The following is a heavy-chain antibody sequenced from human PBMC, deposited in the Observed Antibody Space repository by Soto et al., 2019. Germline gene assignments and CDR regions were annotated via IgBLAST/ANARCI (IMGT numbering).Heavy chain of an antibody. CDR2: IYATGTT. V-gene: IGHV4-4*07. Sequence: SETLSLTCTVSGASISGYYWSWTRKSAGKGLEWIGRIYATGTTDYNPSLKSRVMMSVDTSKKQFSLKLRSVTAADTAVYYCVRDGTKTLRDWFDPWGQGISVTVSS. CDR3: VRDGTKTLRDWFDP. CDR1: GASISGYY. D-gene: IGHD1-1*01. J-gene: IGHJ5*02.